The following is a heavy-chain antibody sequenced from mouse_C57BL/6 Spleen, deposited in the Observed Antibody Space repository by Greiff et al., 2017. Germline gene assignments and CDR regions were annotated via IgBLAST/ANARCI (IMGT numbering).Heavy chain of an antibody. CDR1: GFTFSDYG. Sequence: EVMLVESGGGLVKPGGSLKLSCAASGFTFSDYGMHWVRQAPEKGLEWVAYISSGSSTIYYADTVKGRFTISRDNAKNTLFLQMTSLRSEDTAMYYCARPENDYDVWFAYWCQGTLVTVSA. J-gene: IGHJ3*01. CDR3: ARPENDYDVWFAY. D-gene: IGHD2-4*01. CDR2: ISSGSSTI. V-gene: IGHV5-17*01.